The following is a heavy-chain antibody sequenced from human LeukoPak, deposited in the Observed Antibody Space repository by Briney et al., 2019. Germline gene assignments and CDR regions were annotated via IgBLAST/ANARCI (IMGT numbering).Heavy chain of an antibody. CDR2: IYYSGST. J-gene: IGHJ4*02. V-gene: IGHV4-31*03. D-gene: IGHD3-3*01. Sequence: SETLSLTCTVSGGSISSGGYYWSWLRQHPGKGLEWIGYIYYSGSTYYNPSLKSRVTISVDTSKNQFSLKLSSVTAADTAVYYCARTRYSSSYHAFDNWGQGTLVTVSS. CDR1: GGSISSGGYY. CDR3: ARTRYSSSYHAFDN.